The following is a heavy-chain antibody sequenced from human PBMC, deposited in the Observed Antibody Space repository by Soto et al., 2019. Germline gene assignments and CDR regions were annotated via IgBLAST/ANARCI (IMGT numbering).Heavy chain of an antibody. CDR3: AGDPWAADY. CDR1: GFTVSTKY. J-gene: IGHJ4*02. Sequence: EVQLVESGGGLVQPGGSLRLSCAASGFTVSTKYMSWVRQAPGKGLEWVSVIYSGGSTFYANAVRGRFTIPRDNSKNTANLQINSLRAEDTAVHYCAGDPWAADYWGQGTLVTVSS. D-gene: IGHD3-16*01. CDR2: IYSGGST. V-gene: IGHV3-66*01.